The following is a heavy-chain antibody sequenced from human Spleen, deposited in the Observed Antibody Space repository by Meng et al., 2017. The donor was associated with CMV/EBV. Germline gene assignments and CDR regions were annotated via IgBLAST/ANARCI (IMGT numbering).Heavy chain of an antibody. CDR1: GGSISSSNW. CDR2: IYHSGST. J-gene: IGHJ4*02. V-gene: IGHV4-4*02. D-gene: IGHD6-6*01. CDR3: ARRAPRPDRGLDY. Sequence: SETLSLTCAVSGGSISSSNWWSWVRQPPGKGLEYIGEIYHSGSTNYNPSLKSRVTISVDKSKNQFSLKLTSVTAADTAVYYCARRAPRPDRGLDYWGQGTLVTVSS.